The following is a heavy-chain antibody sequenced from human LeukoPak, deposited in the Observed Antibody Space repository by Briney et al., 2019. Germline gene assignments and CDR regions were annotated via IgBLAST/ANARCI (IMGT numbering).Heavy chain of an antibody. CDR2: INSDGSST. V-gene: IGHV3-74*01. Sequence: PGGSLTLSCAASGFTFSSYWMHWVRQAPGKGLVWVSRINSDGSSTSYADSVKGRFTISRDNAKNTLYLQMNSLRAEDTAVYYCARVNHYYDSSGYSRTLDYWGQGTLVTVSS. D-gene: IGHD3-22*01. J-gene: IGHJ4*02. CDR1: GFTFSSYW. CDR3: ARVNHYYDSSGYSRTLDY.